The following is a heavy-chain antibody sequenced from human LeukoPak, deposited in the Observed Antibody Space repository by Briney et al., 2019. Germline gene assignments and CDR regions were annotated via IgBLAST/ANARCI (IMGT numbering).Heavy chain of an antibody. CDR2: ISAYNGNT. Sequence: ASVKVSCKASGYTFTSYGISWVRQAPGQGLEWMRWISAYNGNTNYAQKLQGRVTMTTDTSTSTAYMELRSLRSDDTAVYYCARFPYGSGSYYYYYGMDVWGKGTTVTVSS. D-gene: IGHD3-10*01. CDR1: GYTFTSYG. J-gene: IGHJ6*04. V-gene: IGHV1-18*04. CDR3: ARFPYGSGSYYYYYGMDV.